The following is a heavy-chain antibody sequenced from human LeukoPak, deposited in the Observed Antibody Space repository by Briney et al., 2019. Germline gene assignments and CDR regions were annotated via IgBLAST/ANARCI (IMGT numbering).Heavy chain of an antibody. CDR2: INPSGGRT. Sequence: ASVKVSCKASGYTFSNYYIHWVRQAPGQGLEWMGIINPSGGRTSYAQKFQGRVTMTRDTSTSTVYMALSSLRSEDTAVYYCARDMVVTPAGGDYWGQGTLVTVSS. CDR1: GYTFSNYY. V-gene: IGHV1-46*01. J-gene: IGHJ4*02. CDR3: ARDMVVTPAGGDY. D-gene: IGHD4-23*01.